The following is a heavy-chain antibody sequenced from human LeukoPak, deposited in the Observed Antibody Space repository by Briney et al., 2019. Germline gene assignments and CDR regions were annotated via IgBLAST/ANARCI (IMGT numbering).Heavy chain of an antibody. Sequence: PGRSLRLSCAASGFTFSSYAMHWVRQAPGKGLEWVAVISYDGSNKYYADSVKGRFTISRDSSKNTLYLQMNSLRAEDTAVYYCARSNGVTTVAPFDYWGQGTLVTVSS. CDR1: GFTFSSYA. V-gene: IGHV3-30*14. J-gene: IGHJ4*02. D-gene: IGHD4-23*01. CDR3: ARSNGVTTVAPFDY. CDR2: ISYDGSNK.